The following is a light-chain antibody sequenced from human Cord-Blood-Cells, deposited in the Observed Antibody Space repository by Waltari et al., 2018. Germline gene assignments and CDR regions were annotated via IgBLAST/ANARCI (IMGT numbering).Light chain of an antibody. CDR3: CSYAGSYTFVV. CDR2: DVS. Sequence: QSALTQPRSVSGSPGQSVTISCTGTSSDVGGYNYVSWYKQHPGKAPKLLIYDVSKRPSGVPDRFSGSKSGNTASLTISGLQADDEADYYCCSYAGSYTFVVFGGGTKLTVL. J-gene: IGLJ2*01. V-gene: IGLV2-11*01. CDR1: SSDVGGYNY.